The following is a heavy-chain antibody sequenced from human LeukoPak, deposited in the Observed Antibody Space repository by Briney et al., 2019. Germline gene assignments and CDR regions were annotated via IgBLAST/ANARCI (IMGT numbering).Heavy chain of an antibody. D-gene: IGHD6-13*01. CDR3: AVIAAAGTQLDY. Sequence: GASVKVSCKASGYTFTAYYMYWVRQAPGQGLEWMGWINPNSGVTNYAQKFLGRVTMARDPSISTAYMELNRLRSDDTAVYCCAVIAAAGTQLDYWGQGTLVTVSS. J-gene: IGHJ4*02. V-gene: IGHV1-2*02. CDR2: INPNSGVT. CDR1: GYTFTAYY.